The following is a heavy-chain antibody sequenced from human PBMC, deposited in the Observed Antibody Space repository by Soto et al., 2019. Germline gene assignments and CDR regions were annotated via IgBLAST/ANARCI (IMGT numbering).Heavy chain of an antibody. CDR1: GFTFTNYA. CDR3: AKTIRGGYSSSWYYFDY. V-gene: IGHV3-23*01. CDR2: ISGGGSIT. D-gene: IGHD6-13*01. J-gene: IGHJ4*02. Sequence: EVQLLESGGDLVQPRGSLRLSCAASGFTFTNYAMTWVRQAPGKGLEWVSTISGGGSITYYADSLKGRFTISRDNSKNTLELQRNSLRAEDTAVYYCAKTIRGGYSSSWYYFDYWGQGTLVTVSS.